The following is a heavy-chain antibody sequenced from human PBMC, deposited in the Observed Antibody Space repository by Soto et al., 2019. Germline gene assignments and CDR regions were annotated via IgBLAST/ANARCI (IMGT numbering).Heavy chain of an antibody. CDR3: AKVIGVIAAGGDHFDY. CDR2: ISGNSGST. J-gene: IGHJ4*01. D-gene: IGHD6-13*01. CDR1: GFTFNNYV. V-gene: IGHV3-23*01. Sequence: GGSLRLSCAASGFTFNNYVMSWVRQAPGKGLEWVSSISGNSGSTYYADSVKGRFTISRDNSKNTLYLEMNSLRAEDTAVYYCAKVIGVIAAGGDHFDYWGQGTLVTVSS.